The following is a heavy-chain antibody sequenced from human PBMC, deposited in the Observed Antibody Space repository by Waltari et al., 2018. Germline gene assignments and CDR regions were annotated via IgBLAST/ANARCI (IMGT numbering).Heavy chain of an antibody. V-gene: IGHV3-21*01. Sequence: EVQLVESGGGLVKPGGSLRLSCAASGFSFRNYNMNWVRQAPGKGREWVSSITSSSDKKYADSVKGRFTISRDNAKNSLYLQMNSLRVEDTAVYDCAGWRWQQSELDYWGRGTLVTVSS. CDR3: AGWRWQQSELDY. D-gene: IGHD1-26*01. CDR1: GFSFRNYN. J-gene: IGHJ4*02. CDR2: ITSSSDK.